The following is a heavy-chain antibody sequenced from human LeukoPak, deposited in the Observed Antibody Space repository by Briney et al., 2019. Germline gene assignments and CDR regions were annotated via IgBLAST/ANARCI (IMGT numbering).Heavy chain of an antibody. Sequence: GGSLRLSCAASGFTFSDAWMNWVRQAPGKGLEWVSSISGGGGGSYYADSVKGRFTISRDDSKNTLYLQMNSLRAEDTAVYYCAKELGRHFDFDYRGQGTLVTVSS. D-gene: IGHD1-1*01. CDR2: ISGGGGGS. V-gene: IGHV3-23*01. J-gene: IGHJ4*02. CDR3: AKELGRHFDFDY. CDR1: GFTFSDAW.